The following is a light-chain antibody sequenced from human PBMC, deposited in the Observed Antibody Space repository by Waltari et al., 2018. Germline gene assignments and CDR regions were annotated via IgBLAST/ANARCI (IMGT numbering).Light chain of an antibody. CDR3: ETGGHGTWV. Sequence: QPPGKGPRFLMKVNSDGSHRKGDDIPDRLSGSGSGPERYLTISSLQSEDEADYYCETGGHGTWVFGGGTKLTVL. J-gene: IGLJ3*02. CDR2: VNSDGSH. V-gene: IGLV4-69*01.